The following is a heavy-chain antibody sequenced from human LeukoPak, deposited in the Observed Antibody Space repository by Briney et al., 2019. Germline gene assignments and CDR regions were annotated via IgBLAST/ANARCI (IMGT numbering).Heavy chain of an antibody. CDR1: GFTFSTYW. D-gene: IGHD6-13*01. CDR3: AKAFSWHLTSTIDY. Sequence: PGGSLRLSCAASGFTFSTYWMSWVRQAPGKGLEWVANIKHDGSETYYVDSVEGRFTISRDNSKNTLYLQMNSLRAEDTAVYYCAKAFSWHLTSTIDYWGQGTLVTVSS. CDR2: IKHDGSET. V-gene: IGHV3-7*03. J-gene: IGHJ4*02.